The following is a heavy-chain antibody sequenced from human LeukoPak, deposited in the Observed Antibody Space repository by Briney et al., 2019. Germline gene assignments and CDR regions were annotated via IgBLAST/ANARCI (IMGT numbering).Heavy chain of an antibody. V-gene: IGHV1-2*02. CDR2: INPNSGGT. D-gene: IGHD3-10*01. CDR3: ASGAWFGEFHPLDY. CDR1: GYTFTGDY. Sequence: ASVTVSFKGSGYTFTGDYMHWVRQAPGQGVEGMGWINPNSGGTNYAQKFQGRVTMTRDTSISTAYMELSRLRSDDTAVYYCASGAWFGEFHPLDYWGQGTLVTVSS. J-gene: IGHJ4*02.